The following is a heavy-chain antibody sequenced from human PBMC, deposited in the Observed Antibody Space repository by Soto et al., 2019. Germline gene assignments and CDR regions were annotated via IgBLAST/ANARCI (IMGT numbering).Heavy chain of an antibody. D-gene: IGHD4-17*01. CDR3: ARDGQYGDYGYFFDS. J-gene: IGHJ4*02. CDR2: INPVSGGT. V-gene: IGHV1-2*02. Sequence: ASVKVSCKASGYTFTAYYIHWVRQAPGQGLEWIGWINPVSGGTMYGEKFQGRVTMTRDTSISTAYMELTSLTSDDTAVYYCARDGQYGDYGYFFDSWGQGTLVTVSS. CDR1: GYTFTAYY.